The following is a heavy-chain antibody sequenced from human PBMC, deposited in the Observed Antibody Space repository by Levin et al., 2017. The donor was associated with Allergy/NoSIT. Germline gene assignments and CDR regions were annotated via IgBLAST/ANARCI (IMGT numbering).Heavy chain of an antibody. J-gene: IGHJ3*02. Sequence: SETLSLTCAVYGGSFSGYYWSWIRQPPGKGLEWIGEINHSGSTNYNPSLKSRVTISVDTSKNQFSLKLSSVTAADTAVYYCARGNRRWQQLGNAFDIWGQGTMVTVSS. V-gene: IGHV4-34*01. CDR3: ARGNRRWQQLGNAFDI. CDR1: GGSFSGYY. D-gene: IGHD6-13*01. CDR2: INHSGST.